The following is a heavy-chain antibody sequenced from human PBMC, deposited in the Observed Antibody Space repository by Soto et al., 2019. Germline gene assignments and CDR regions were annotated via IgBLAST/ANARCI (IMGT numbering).Heavy chain of an antibody. CDR2: ISYDGSNK. Sequence: ESGGGVVQPGRSLRLSCVASGFTFSSYGMHWVRQAPGKGLEWVAVISYDGSNKYYADSVKGRFTISRDHSKNTLYLQMNSLRAEDTAVYYCAKDRSSSWTLDYWGQGTLVTVSS. CDR1: GFTFSSYG. V-gene: IGHV3-30*18. CDR3: AKDRSSSWTLDY. D-gene: IGHD6-13*01. J-gene: IGHJ4*02.